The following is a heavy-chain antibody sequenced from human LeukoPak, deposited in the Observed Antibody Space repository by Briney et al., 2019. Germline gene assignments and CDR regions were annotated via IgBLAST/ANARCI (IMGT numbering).Heavy chain of an antibody. Sequence: PSETLSLTCTVSGASISSYYWSWIRQPPGKGLEWIAYKYYSGSTDSNPSLKSRVSISVDTSKNQFSLKLSSVTAADTAIYYCARHRFAWYDFDIWGQGTMVTVSS. D-gene: IGHD3-9*01. CDR2: KYYSGST. CDR1: GASISSYY. V-gene: IGHV4-59*08. CDR3: ARHRFAWYDFDI. J-gene: IGHJ3*02.